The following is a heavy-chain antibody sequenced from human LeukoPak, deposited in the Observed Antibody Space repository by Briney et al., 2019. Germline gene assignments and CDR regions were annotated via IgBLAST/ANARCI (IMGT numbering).Heavy chain of an antibody. D-gene: IGHD3-22*01. J-gene: IGHJ4*02. CDR1: GFTFASYG. CDR2: ITTNGGST. Sequence: GGSLRLSCAASGFTFASYGMSWVRQAPGKGLEWVSFITTNGGSTSYADSVEGRFTISRDNTRNTLYMQMNSLRDEDTAVYYCAIMHGYYDGTGYWVQWGQGTLVTVSS. V-gene: IGHV3-23*01. CDR3: AIMHGYYDGTGYWVQ.